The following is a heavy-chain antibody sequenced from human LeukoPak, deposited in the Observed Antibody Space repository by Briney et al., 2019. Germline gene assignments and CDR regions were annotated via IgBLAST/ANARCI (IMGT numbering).Heavy chain of an antibody. J-gene: IGHJ4*02. Sequence: PGGSLRLSCAASGFTFSSYGMHWVRQAPGKGLEWVAFIRYDGSNKYYADSVKGRFTISRDNSKNTLYLQMNSLRAEDTAVYYCARSKGDDSSGYYLGYWGQGTLVTVSS. D-gene: IGHD3-22*01. CDR2: IRYDGSNK. CDR1: GFTFSSYG. V-gene: IGHV3-30*02. CDR3: ARSKGDDSSGYYLGY.